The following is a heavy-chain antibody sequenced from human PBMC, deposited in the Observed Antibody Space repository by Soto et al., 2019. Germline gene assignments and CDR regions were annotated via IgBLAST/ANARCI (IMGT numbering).Heavy chain of an antibody. CDR1: GYTFTVYY. CDR3: ARDLAKGGGSAGFDY. V-gene: IGHV1-2*02. Sequence: QVQLVQSGAEVKKPGASVNVSCKASGYTFTVYYMHWVRQAPGQGLEWMGWINPKSGGTMYPQKFPGRVPMTWDTSSSTASMALTRLRYDDTDVYYCARDLAKGGGSAGFDYWGQGTLVTVSS. CDR2: INPKSGGT. J-gene: IGHJ4*02. D-gene: IGHD1-26*01.